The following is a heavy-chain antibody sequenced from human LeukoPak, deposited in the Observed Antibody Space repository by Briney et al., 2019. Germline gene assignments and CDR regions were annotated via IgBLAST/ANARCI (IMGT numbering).Heavy chain of an antibody. Sequence: GGSLRLSCAASGFTFSSYSMNWVRQAPGKGLEWVAVISHDGSNKHYADSVKGRFTISRDNSKNTLYPQMNSLRAEDTAVYYCARAGGSYQVFDQWGQGTLVTVSS. CDR2: ISHDGSNK. D-gene: IGHD1-26*01. CDR3: ARAGGSYQVFDQ. CDR1: GFTFSSYS. J-gene: IGHJ4*02. V-gene: IGHV3-30*03.